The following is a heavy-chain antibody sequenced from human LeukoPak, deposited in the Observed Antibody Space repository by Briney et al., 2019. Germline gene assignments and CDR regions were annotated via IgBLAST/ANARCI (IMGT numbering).Heavy chain of an antibody. CDR2: ISNSGRRT. J-gene: IGHJ4*02. CDR1: GFTFSAYA. Sequence: GGSLRLSCTASGFTFSAYAMSWVRQAPGKGLEWVSTISNSGRRTYYADSVKGRFTISRDNSKNTLYLQMISLRAEDTAVYYCAKAPMNSSPNWGQGTLVTVSS. CDR3: AKAPMNSSPN. D-gene: IGHD6-13*01. V-gene: IGHV3-23*01.